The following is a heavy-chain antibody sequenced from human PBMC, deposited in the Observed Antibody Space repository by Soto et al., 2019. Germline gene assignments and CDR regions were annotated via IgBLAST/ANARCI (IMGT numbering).Heavy chain of an antibody. J-gene: IGHJ4*02. CDR1: GYTFTSYD. D-gene: IGHD1-7*01. Sequence: QVQLVQSGAEVKKPGASVKVSCKASGYTFTSYDINWVRQATGQGLEWMGWMNPNSGNTGYAQKFQGSVTRTRNTSISTAYMELSSLRSEDTAVSYCAREEGFKTGTTGYWGQGTLVTVSS. CDR3: AREEGFKTGTTGY. CDR2: MNPNSGNT. V-gene: IGHV1-8*01.